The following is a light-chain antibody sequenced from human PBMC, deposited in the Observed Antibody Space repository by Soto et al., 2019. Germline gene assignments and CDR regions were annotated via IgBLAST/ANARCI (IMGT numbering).Light chain of an antibody. V-gene: IGKV1-8*01. CDR2: AAS. CDR3: QQYYSYPRGT. CDR1: QGISSY. J-gene: IGKJ2*01. Sequence: AIRMTQSPSSFSASTGDRVTITCRASQGISSYLAWYQQKPGKAPKLLIYAASTVQSGVPSRFSGSGSGTDFTLTISCLQSEDFATYYCQQYYSYPRGTFGQGTKLEIK.